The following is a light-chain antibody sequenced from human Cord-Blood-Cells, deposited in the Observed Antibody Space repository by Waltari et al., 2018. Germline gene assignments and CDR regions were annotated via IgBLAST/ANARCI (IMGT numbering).Light chain of an antibody. Sequence: DIQMTQSPSSLSASVGYRVTITCRASQSISSYLNWYQQKPGKAPKLLIYAASSLQSGVPSRFSGSGSGTDFTLTISSRQPEDFATYYCQQSYSTPYSFGQGTKLEIK. CDR3: QQSYSTPYS. V-gene: IGKV1-39*01. CDR2: AAS. CDR1: QSISSY. J-gene: IGKJ2*03.